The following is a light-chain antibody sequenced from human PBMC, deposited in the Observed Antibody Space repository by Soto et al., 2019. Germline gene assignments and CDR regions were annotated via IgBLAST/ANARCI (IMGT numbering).Light chain of an antibody. V-gene: IGKV3-15*01. CDR3: QQYNNWPPYT. Sequence: EIVMTQSPATLSVSPGERATLSCRASQSVSSNLAWYQQKPGQAPRLLIYGASNRATGIPARFSGSGSGTEFTITISSLQSEDFAVYYCQQYNNWPPYTFGQGTKLEIK. CDR1: QSVSSN. J-gene: IGKJ2*01. CDR2: GAS.